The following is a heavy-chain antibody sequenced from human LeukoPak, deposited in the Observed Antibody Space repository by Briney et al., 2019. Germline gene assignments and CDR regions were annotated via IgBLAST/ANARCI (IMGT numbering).Heavy chain of an antibody. D-gene: IGHD3-22*01. CDR1: GFTFNIFG. J-gene: IGHJ4*02. V-gene: IGHV3-30*02. Sequence: GGSLRLSCTASGFTFNIFGMYWVRQAPGKGLEWVAFIRNDGTHEKYGDSVKGRFTISRDNSKNTLYLLMNSLRGEDTAIYYCAKDPENNGYSDGLFDYWGQGALVSVSS. CDR3: AKDPENNGYSDGLFDY. CDR2: IRNDGTHE.